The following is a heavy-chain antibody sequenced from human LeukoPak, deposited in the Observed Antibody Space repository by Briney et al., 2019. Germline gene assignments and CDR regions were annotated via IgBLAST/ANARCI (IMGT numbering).Heavy chain of an antibody. D-gene: IGHD3-22*01. CDR3: ARDIKFSYYYDKRYAFNI. V-gene: IGHV1-2*02. Sequence: ASVKVSCKASGYTFTSYGISWVRQAPGQGLEWMGWINPNSGGTNYAQKFQGRVTMTRDTSISTAYMELSRLRSDDTAVYYCARDIKFSYYYDKRYAFNIWGQGTMVTVSS. CDR1: GYTFTSYG. J-gene: IGHJ3*02. CDR2: INPNSGGT.